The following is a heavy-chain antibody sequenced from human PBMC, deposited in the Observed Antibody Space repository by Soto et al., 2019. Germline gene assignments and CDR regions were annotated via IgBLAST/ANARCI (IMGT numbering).Heavy chain of an antibody. CDR1: GFTFSSYW. D-gene: IGHD4-17*01. CDR3: ASDRQGDGDYKLEV. Sequence: EVQLVESGGGLVQPGGSLRLSCEGSGFTFSSYWMHWVRQTPGTGLVWVSRINSDGSTINYADSVKGRFTTSRDNAKNTVYLQMNSLRVEETAVYYCASDRQGDGDYKLEVWGQGTTVIVSS. V-gene: IGHV3-74*01. J-gene: IGHJ6*02. CDR2: INSDGSTI.